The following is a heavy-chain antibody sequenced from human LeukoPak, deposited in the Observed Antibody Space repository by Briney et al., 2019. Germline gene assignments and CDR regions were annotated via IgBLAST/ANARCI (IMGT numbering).Heavy chain of an antibody. CDR3: ATDDYRGLGY. CDR1: GITFRNYW. CDR2: IIQDGSET. V-gene: IGHV3-74*01. D-gene: IGHD3-16*01. Sequence: GGSLRLSGATSGITFRNYWMHWVRQAPGKGLVWVSHIIQDGSETFYADSVKGRFTISRDNAKNTVYLQMNSLRAEDTAVYYCATDDYRGLGYWGQGTLVTVSS. J-gene: IGHJ4*02.